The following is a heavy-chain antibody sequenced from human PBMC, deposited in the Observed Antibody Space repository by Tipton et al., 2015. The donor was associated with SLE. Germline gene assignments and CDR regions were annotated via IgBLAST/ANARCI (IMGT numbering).Heavy chain of an antibody. V-gene: IGHV4-4*08. Sequence: TLSLTCSVSGVSISTSYWSWIRQPPGKGLEWMGYIYPSGTTPYNPSLKGRLTISVDTPRNQFSLRLNSVTAADTAGYYWVGDYASGSYRFDYWGQGILVTVSS. CDR1: GVSISTSY. CDR3: VGDYASGSYRFDY. CDR2: IYPSGTT. D-gene: IGHD3-10*01. J-gene: IGHJ4*02.